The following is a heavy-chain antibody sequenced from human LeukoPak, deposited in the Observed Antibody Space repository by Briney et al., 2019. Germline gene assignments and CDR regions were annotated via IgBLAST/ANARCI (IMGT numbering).Heavy chain of an antibody. V-gene: IGHV1-2*02. J-gene: IGHJ3*02. CDR2: INPNSGGT. D-gene: IGHD3-10*01. Sequence: ASVKVSCKASGYAFTGYYIHWVRQAPGQGFEWMGWINPNSGGTNYAQKFQGRVTMTRDTSISTAYMELSRLRSDDTAVYYCARLYGSGSYPRRGAFDIWGQGTMVTVSS. CDR3: ARLYGSGSYPRRGAFDI. CDR1: GYAFTGYY.